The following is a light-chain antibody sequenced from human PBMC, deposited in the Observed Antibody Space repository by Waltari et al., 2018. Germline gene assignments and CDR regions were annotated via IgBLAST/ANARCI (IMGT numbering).Light chain of an antibody. CDR2: LGS. V-gene: IGKV2-28*01. CDR3: MQALQDIT. CDR1: QSLLQSSGYNY. J-gene: IGKJ5*01. Sequence: DIVLTQSPLSLPVTAGEPASISCRSSQSLLQSSGYNYLDWYLQKPGQSPQLLIYLGSTRASGVPDRFSGSGAGTDFTLKISRVEAEDVGIYYCMQALQDITFGQGTRLEIK.